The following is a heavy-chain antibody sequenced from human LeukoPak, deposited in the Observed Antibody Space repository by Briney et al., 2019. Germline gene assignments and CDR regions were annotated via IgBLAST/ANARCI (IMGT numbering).Heavy chain of an antibody. J-gene: IGHJ4*02. CDR1: GFNFSDSY. CDR2: ISSRSYST. V-gene: IGHV3-11*01. CDR3: ARGKRSFDY. D-gene: IGHD6-6*01. Sequence: PGGSLRLSCAAAGFNFSDSYMSWIRQAPGKGLEWVPYISSRSYSTYYAASVKGRFTISRDNTQNSLFLHMNSLRAEDTAVYYCARGKRSFDYWGQGTLVTVSS.